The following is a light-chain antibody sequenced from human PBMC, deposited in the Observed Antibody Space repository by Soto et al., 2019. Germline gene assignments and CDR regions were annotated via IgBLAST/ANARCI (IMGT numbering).Light chain of an antibody. V-gene: IGLV2-14*01. CDR1: SSDVGGYNY. J-gene: IGLJ2*01. Sequence: QSALTQPASVSGSPGQSITISCTGTSSDVGGYNYVSWYQQYPGKAPKLMIYEVSNRPSGVSNRFSGSKSGNTASLTISELQAEDEADYYCTSYTTITTVVFGGGTKVTVL. CDR2: EVS. CDR3: TSYTTITTVV.